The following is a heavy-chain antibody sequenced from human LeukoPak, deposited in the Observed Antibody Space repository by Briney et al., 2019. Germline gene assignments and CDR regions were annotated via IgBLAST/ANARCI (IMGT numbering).Heavy chain of an antibody. V-gene: IGHV1-18*01. CDR2: ISAYNGNT. J-gene: IGHJ6*03. CDR1: GYTFTSYG. D-gene: IGHD3-3*01. Sequence: GASVKVSCKASGYTFTSYGISWVRQAPGQRLEWMGWISAYNGNTNYAQKLQGRVTMTTDTSTSTAYMELRSPRSEDTAVYYCARAERRSYDFWGDQHYYYMDVWGEGTTVTVSS. CDR3: ARAERRSYDFWGDQHYYYMDV.